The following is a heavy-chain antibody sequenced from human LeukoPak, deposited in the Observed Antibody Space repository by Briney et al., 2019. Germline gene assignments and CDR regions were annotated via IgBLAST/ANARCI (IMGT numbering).Heavy chain of an antibody. CDR1: GFTFSSYG. V-gene: IGHV3-23*01. J-gene: IGHJ4*02. Sequence: GGSLRLSCAASGFTFSSYGMSWVRQAPGKGLEWVSAISGSGGSTYYAASVKGRFTISRDNAKNTLYVQMNSLRAEDTAVYYCARDSGVALGDYWGQGTLVTVSS. CDR2: ISGSGGST. D-gene: IGHD2-8*01. CDR3: ARDSGVALGDY.